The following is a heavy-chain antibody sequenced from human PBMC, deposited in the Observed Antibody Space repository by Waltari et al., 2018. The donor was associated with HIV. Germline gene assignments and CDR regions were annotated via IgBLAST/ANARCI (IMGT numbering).Heavy chain of an antibody. D-gene: IGHD1-20*01. Sequence: EVQLVESGGGLAQPGGSLMVSCAASGFSFGSYGMNWVRQAPGKGLNVISFISSDSSIIFEADSVEGRFAISRDNAKNSMYLQMNGLRPEDTGVYFCARDIKVAGGQVLRPRYFDYWGQGTPVTVSS. CDR3: ARDIKVAGGQVLRPRYFDY. J-gene: IGHJ4*02. CDR2: ISSDSSII. CDR1: GFSFGSYG. V-gene: IGHV3-48*03.